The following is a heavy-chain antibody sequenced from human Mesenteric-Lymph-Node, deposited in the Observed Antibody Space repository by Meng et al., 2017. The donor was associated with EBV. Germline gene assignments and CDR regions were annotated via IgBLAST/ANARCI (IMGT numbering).Heavy chain of an antibody. J-gene: IGHJ4*02. CDR3: ARLARGDDIWGTYRYFDY. D-gene: IGHD3-16*02. CDR2: INDSGST. V-gene: IGHV4-34*01. CDR1: GGSLSGYY. Sequence: QVHLQQRGPGLLKAAKTLSLTCAVEGGSLSGYYWNWIRQPPGKGLEWIGEINDSGSTNYNPSLKSRVTISLDTSKNQFSLKLSSVTAADTAVYYCARLARGDDIWGTYRYFDYWGQGTLVTVSS.